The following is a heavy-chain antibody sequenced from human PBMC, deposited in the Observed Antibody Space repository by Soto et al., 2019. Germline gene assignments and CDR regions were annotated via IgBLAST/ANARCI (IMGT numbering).Heavy chain of an antibody. V-gene: IGHV3-30-3*01. J-gene: IGHJ4*02. CDR3: ARDPAGTYFFDY. CDR2: ISYDGSGK. CDR1: GFTFSNYA. Sequence: GGSLRLSCIASGFTFSNYAVHWVRQAPGKGLEWVASISYDGSGKYYADSVEGRFTISRDNSKSTLYLQVNSLRAEDTAVYYCARDPAGTYFFDYWGQGTLVTVSS.